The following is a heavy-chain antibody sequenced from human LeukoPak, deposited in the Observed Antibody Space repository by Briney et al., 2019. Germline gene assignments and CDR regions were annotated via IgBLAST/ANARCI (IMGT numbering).Heavy chain of an antibody. CDR2: ISSTSTYI. CDR3: ARHVRGSFPIVDY. D-gene: IGHD1-26*01. J-gene: IGHJ4*02. V-gene: IGHV3-21*01. CDR1: EFTFSSYS. Sequence: GGSLRLSCAASEFTFSSYSMNWVRQAPGKGLEWVSSISSTSTYIYYADSVKGRFTISRDNAKNSLYLQMNSLRAEDTAVYYCARHVRGSFPIVDYWGQGTLVTVSS.